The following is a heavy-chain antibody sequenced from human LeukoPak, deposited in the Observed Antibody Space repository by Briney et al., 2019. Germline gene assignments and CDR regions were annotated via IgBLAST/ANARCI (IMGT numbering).Heavy chain of an antibody. V-gene: IGHV1-8*01. CDR2: MNPNSGNT. Sequence: GASVKVSCKASGYTFTSYDINWVRQATGQGLEWMGWMNPNSGNTGYAQKFQGRVTMTRNTSISTAYMELSSLRSEDTAVYYCARAHSSGWYSAFDYWGQGTLVTVSS. CDR3: ARAHSSGWYSAFDY. J-gene: IGHJ4*02. CDR1: GYTFTSYD. D-gene: IGHD6-19*01.